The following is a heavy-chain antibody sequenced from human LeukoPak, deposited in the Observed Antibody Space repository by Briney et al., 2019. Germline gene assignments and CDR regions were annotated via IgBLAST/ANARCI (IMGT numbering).Heavy chain of an antibody. J-gene: IGHJ4*02. Sequence: PSETLSLTCAVYGGAFSGYYWGWIRHPPGKGVEWIGEINHSGSTNYKPSLKSRVTISVDTSKNQFSLKLSSVTAADTAVYYCARDPHCTNGVCLEYWGQGSQVTVS. CDR3: ARDPHCTNGVCLEY. CDR1: GGAFSGYY. D-gene: IGHD2-8*01. V-gene: IGHV4-34*01. CDR2: INHSGST.